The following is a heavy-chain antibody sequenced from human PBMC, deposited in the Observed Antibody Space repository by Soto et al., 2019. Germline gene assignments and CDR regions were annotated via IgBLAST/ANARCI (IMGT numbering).Heavy chain of an antibody. CDR1: GLTVSSNY. J-gene: IGHJ4*02. V-gene: IGHV3-66*01. CDR3: ARGTIPGGGTSEAVCAY. Sequence: EVQLVESGGGLVQPGGSLRLSCAPSGLTVSSNYMSWVRQAPGKGLEWVAVIYIGGTIYYADSVKGRFTISRDNLRNTLYLLMNSLRVEDTAVYFCARGTIPGGGTSEAVCAYWGQGTLVTVSS. CDR2: IYIGGTI. D-gene: IGHD2-15*01.